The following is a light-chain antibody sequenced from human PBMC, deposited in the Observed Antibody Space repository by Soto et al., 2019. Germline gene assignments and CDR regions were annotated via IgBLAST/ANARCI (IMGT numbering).Light chain of an antibody. CDR1: QSVSSN. CDR2: GAS. CDR3: QQYKNWPPIT. Sequence: EIVLRQSPATLSLSPGERATLSFRASQSVSSNLAWYQQKPGQAPRLLIYGASTRATGIPARFSGSGSGTEFTLTISSLQSEDFAVYYCQQYKNWPPITFGQGTRLEIK. J-gene: IGKJ5*01. V-gene: IGKV3-15*01.